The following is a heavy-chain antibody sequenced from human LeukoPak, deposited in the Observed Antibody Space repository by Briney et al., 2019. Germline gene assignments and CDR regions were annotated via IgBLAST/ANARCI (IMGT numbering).Heavy chain of an antibody. Sequence: ASVKVSCKASGYTFTSYYMHWVRQAPGQGLEWMGIINPSGGSTSYAQKFQGRVTITADESTSTAYMELSSLRSEDTAVCYCASGTTDIVVVPATLRSYYFDYWGQGTLVTVSS. V-gene: IGHV1-46*01. CDR2: INPSGGST. CDR1: GYTFTSYY. D-gene: IGHD2-2*01. CDR3: ASGTTDIVVVPATLRSYYFDY. J-gene: IGHJ4*02.